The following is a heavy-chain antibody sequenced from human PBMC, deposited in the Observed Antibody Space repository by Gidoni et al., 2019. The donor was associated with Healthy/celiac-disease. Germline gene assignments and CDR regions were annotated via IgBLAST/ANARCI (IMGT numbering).Heavy chain of an antibody. CDR3: VKIAAAGAFDI. D-gene: IGHD6-13*01. J-gene: IGHJ3*02. Sequence: EVQLVESGGGLVQPGGSLRLSCSASGLTFSSYAMHWVRQAPGKGLEYVSAISSNGGSTYYADSVKGRFTISRDNSKNTLYLQMSSLRAEDTAVYYCVKIAAAGAFDIWGQGTMVTVSS. CDR2: ISSNGGST. CDR1: GLTFSSYA. V-gene: IGHV3-64D*06.